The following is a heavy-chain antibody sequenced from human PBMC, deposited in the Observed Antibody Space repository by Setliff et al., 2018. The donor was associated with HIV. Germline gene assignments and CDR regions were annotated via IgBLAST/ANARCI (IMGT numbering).Heavy chain of an antibody. V-gene: IGHV1-24*01. D-gene: IGHD4-17*01. Sequence: ASVKVSCKASGYTFTDYYIHWVRQALGKGLEWMGGFVPEHSETIYAQKFQGRVTMTEDTSTDTAFMELSGLTSEDTAVYYCATRGDPLGRRASTVTVYYYYLDVWGNGTTVTVSS. CDR2: FVPEHSET. CDR3: ATRGDPLGRRASTVTVYYYYLDV. J-gene: IGHJ6*03. CDR1: GYTFTDYY.